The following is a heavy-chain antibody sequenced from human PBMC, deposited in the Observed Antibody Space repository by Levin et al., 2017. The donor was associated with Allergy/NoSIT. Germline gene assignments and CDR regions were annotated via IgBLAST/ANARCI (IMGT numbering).Heavy chain of an antibody. D-gene: IGHD6-13*01. CDR3: AKDRMRWDSSSWYGGDFQH. CDR2: ISGSGGST. Sequence: PGGSLRLSCAASGFTFSSYAMSWVRQAPGKGLEWVSAISGSGGSTYYADSVKGRFTISRDNSKNTLYLQMNSLRAEDTAVYYCAKDRMRWDSSSWYGGDFQHWGQGTLVTVSS. CDR1: GFTFSSYA. J-gene: IGHJ1*01. V-gene: IGHV3-23*01.